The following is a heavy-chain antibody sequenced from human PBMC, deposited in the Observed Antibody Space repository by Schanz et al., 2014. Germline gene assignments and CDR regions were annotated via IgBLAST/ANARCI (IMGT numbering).Heavy chain of an antibody. CDR1: DASINRYY. V-gene: IGHV4-59*01. CDR3: ARGRVVPAAPEFDY. CDR2: IYYSGST. Sequence: QVQLQESGPGLVKPWETLSLTCTVSDASINRYYWDWIRQPPGKGLEWIGYIYYSGSTTYNPSLKSRVTISVDTSKKQFSLNLSSVTAADTAVYYCARGRVVPAAPEFDYWGQGILVTVSS. J-gene: IGHJ4*02. D-gene: IGHD2-2*01.